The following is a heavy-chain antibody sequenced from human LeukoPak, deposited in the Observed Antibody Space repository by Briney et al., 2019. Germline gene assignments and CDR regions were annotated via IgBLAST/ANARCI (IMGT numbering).Heavy chain of an antibody. CDR2: IYYSGST. CDR3: ARVGGGGDCFDY. Sequence: PSETLSLTCTVSGGSISSGGYYWSWIRQPPGKGLEWIGYIYYSGSTNYNPSLKSRVTISVDTPKNQFSLKLSSVTAADTAVYYCARVGGGGDCFDYWGQGTLVTVSS. V-gene: IGHV4-61*08. CDR1: GGSISSGGYY. D-gene: IGHD2-21*01. J-gene: IGHJ4*02.